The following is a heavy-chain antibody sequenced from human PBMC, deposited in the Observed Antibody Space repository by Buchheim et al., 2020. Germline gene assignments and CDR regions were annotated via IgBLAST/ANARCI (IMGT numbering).Heavy chain of an antibody. CDR2: ITGSGDIV. CDR3: ARTPGGGGTHYYNYLDS. Sequence: VELLESGGDLVQPGGSLRLSCAASGFTFSLCSMNRVRQAPGKGLEWIAYITGSGDIVYYADSVQGRFTISRDNAKNSLYLQMNSLNVDDTALYFCARTPGGGGTHYYNYLDSWGQGTL. D-gene: IGHD1-26*01. J-gene: IGHJ4*02. CDR1: GFTFSLCS. V-gene: IGHV3-48*01.